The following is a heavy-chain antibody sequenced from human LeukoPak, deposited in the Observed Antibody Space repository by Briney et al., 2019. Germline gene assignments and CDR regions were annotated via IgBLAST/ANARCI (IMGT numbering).Heavy chain of an antibody. CDR1: GCTLSDYY. V-gene: IGHV3-11*01. J-gene: IGHJ4*02. Sequence: GGSLRLSCAASGCTLSDYYMSWIRQGPGKGLEWVSYSSSSCSTIYYADSVKGRFAISRDNAKNSLYLQMNSLRAEDTAVYYCARRRDFIDYWGQGTLVTVSS. CDR2: SSSSCSTI. CDR3: ARRRDFIDY. D-gene: IGHD3/OR15-3a*01.